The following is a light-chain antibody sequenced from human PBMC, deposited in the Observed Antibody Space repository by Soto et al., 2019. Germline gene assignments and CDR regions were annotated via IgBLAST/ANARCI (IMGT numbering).Light chain of an antibody. CDR2: AAS. CDR3: QQLNSYPPWT. J-gene: IGKJ1*01. Sequence: DIQLTQSPSFLSASVGDRVTITCRASQGISSYLAWYQQKPGKAPKLLIYAASTLQSGVPSRFSGSGSATEFTLTISSLQTEDFATYYCQQLNSYPPWTFGQGTKVEIK. CDR1: QGISSY. V-gene: IGKV1-9*01.